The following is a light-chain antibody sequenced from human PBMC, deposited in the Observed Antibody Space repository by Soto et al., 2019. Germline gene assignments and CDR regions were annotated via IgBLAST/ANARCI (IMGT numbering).Light chain of an antibody. J-gene: IGKJ1*01. V-gene: IGKV3-20*01. CDR2: GAS. CDR1: QSLTNNY. CDR3: QQYNNWPPAT. Sequence: EIVLTQSPGTLSMSPGERATLSCRASQSLTNNYLAWFQQKPGQAPRLLIYGASNRPTDIPDRFSGSGSGTDFSLTISRLEPEDFAVYYCQQYNNWPPATFGQGTKVEIK.